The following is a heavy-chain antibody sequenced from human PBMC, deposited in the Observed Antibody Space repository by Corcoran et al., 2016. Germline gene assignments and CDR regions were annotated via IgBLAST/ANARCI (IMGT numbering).Heavy chain of an antibody. CDR1: GYTFTSYG. D-gene: IGHD6-19*01. J-gene: IGHJ2*01. CDR3: AREFVDSSGWYYWYVDL. V-gene: IGHV1-18*01. Sequence: QVQLVQSGAEVKKPGASVQVSCKASGYTFTSYGISWVRQAPGQGLEWMGWISAYNGNTNYAQNLQGRVTMTTDTSTSTAYMELRSLRSDDTAVYYCAREFVDSSGWYYWYVDLWGRGTLVTVSS. CDR2: ISAYNGNT.